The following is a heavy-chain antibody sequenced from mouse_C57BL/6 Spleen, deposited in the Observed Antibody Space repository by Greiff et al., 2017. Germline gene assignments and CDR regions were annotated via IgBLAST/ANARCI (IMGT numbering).Heavy chain of an antibody. CDR1: GFTFSGYA. CDR2: ISDGGSYT. J-gene: IGHJ3*01. CDR3: ARGSSDDYWFAY. V-gene: IGHV5-4*01. D-gene: IGHD2-4*01. Sequence: DVLLVESGGGLVKPGGSLKLSCAASGFTFSGYAMSWVRQTPEKRLEWVATISDGGSYTYYPDNVKGRFTISRDNAKHNLYLQMGHLKSEDTAMYYCARGSSDDYWFAYWGQGTLVTVSA.